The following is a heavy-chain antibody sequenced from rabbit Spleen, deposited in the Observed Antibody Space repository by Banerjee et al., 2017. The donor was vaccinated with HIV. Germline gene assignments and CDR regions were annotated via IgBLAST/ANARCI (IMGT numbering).Heavy chain of an antibody. CDR1: GFTISPYYY. J-gene: IGHJ4*01. D-gene: IGHD6-1*01. V-gene: IGHV1S40*01. Sequence: QSLEESGGGLVQPEGSLTLTCKASGFTISPYYYMCWVRQAPGKGLEWVACIYAGVSGTTNYASWAKGRFTISKTASTTVTLYMPSLTGADTVTYYCARFRGTYAYDLWRQGSLVTVS. CDR3: ARFRGTYAYDL. CDR2: IYAGVSGTT.